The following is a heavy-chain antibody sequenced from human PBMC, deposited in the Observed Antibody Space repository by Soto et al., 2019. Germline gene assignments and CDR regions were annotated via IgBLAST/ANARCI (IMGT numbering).Heavy chain of an antibody. J-gene: IGHJ4*02. Sequence: GGSLRLSCSASGITFRNYAMHWVRQATGKGLEYVSTISYNGGSTYYADSVKGRFTISRDNSKNTLYLQMSSLRTEDTAVYYCVKGGLYSGYALDVYYYDSSGYPMTWYDYWGQGTLVTVSS. CDR2: ISYNGGST. V-gene: IGHV3-64D*08. D-gene: IGHD3-22*01. CDR3: VKGGLYSGYALDVYYYDSSGYPMTWYDY. CDR1: GITFRNYA.